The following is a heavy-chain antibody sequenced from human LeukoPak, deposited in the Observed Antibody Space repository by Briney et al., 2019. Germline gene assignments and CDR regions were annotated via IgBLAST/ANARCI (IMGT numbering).Heavy chain of an antibody. D-gene: IGHD4-11*01. CDR3: ARGGQDYSNHFDY. Sequence: SVKVSCKASGGTFSSYAISWVRQAPGQGLEWMGGIIPIFGTANYTQKFQGRVTITADESTSTAYMELSSLRSEDTAVYYCARGGQDYSNHFDYWGQGTLVTVSS. J-gene: IGHJ4*02. CDR1: GGTFSSYA. CDR2: IIPIFGTA. V-gene: IGHV1-69*13.